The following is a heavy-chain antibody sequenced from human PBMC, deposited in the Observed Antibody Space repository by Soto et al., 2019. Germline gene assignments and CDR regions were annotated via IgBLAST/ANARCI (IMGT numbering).Heavy chain of an antibody. J-gene: IGHJ4*02. Sequence: QVQLVQSGAEVKKPGSSVKVSCKASGGTFSSYTISWVRQAPGQGLEWMGRIIPILGIANYAQKFQGRVTIXAXXSTSTAYMERSSLRSEDTAVYYCARGGPRPGRFDYWGQGTLVTVSS. CDR2: IIPILGIA. CDR1: GGTFSSYT. CDR3: ARGGPRPGRFDY. V-gene: IGHV1-69*02. D-gene: IGHD1-1*01.